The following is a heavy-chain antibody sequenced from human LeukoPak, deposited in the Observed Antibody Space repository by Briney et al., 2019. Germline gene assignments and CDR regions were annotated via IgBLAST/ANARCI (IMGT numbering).Heavy chain of an antibody. Sequence: PGRSLRLSCAASGFTFSSYGMHWVRQAPGKGLEWVAVIWYDGSNKYYADSVKGRFTISRDNSKNTLYPQMNSLRAEDTAVYYCATEIAAAGSDYWGQGTLVTVSS. CDR3: ATEIAAAGSDY. D-gene: IGHD6-13*01. CDR2: IWYDGSNK. V-gene: IGHV3-33*01. CDR1: GFTFSSYG. J-gene: IGHJ4*02.